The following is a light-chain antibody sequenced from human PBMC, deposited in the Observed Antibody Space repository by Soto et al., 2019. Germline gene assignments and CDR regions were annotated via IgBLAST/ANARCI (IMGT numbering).Light chain of an antibody. CDR1: QNILYNIDKRNY. CDR2: WAS. J-gene: IGKJ4*01. Sequence: DIVMTQSPDSVAVSLGERATIKCKSSQNILYNIDKRNYLAWYQQNPGQAPKLLIYWASSRKSGVPDRFSGSGSGTDFTPTISSLQAEDVAVYDCQQYYRAPLTFGGGTKVEIK. CDR3: QQYYRAPLT. V-gene: IGKV4-1*01.